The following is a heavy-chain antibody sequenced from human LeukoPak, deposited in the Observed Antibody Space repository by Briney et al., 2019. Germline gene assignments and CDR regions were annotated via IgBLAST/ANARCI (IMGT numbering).Heavy chain of an antibody. Sequence: GGSLRLSCAASGFAFNRYGMHWVRQAPGKGLEWLTVISSDGSATNYVDSVKGRFTISRDNSKNTLYLQMNSLRAEDTAVYYCARVELLPIHGDYWYFDLWGRGTLVTVSS. CDR1: GFAFNRYG. CDR3: ARVELLPIHGDYWYFDL. CDR2: ISSDGSAT. D-gene: IGHD4-17*01. J-gene: IGHJ2*01. V-gene: IGHV3-30*03.